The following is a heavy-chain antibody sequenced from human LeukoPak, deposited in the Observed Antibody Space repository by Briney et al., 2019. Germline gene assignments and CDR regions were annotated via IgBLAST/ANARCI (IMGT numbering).Heavy chain of an antibody. CDR2: INHSGST. D-gene: IGHD6-19*01. J-gene: IGHJ4*02. V-gene: IGHV4-34*01. CDR3: ARGRYSSGILDY. Sequence: PAETLSLTCAVYGGSFSGYYWSWIRQPPGKGLEWIGEINHSGSTNYNPSLKSRVTISVDTSKNQFSLKLSSVTAADTAVYYCARGRYSSGILDYWGQGTLVTVSS. CDR1: GGSFSGYY.